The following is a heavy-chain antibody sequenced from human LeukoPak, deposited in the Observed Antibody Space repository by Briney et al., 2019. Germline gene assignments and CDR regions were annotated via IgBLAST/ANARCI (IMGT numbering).Heavy chain of an antibody. CDR3: ARNSIAARPLDY. V-gene: IGHV3-23*01. J-gene: IGHJ4*02. CDR1: GFTFSSYA. CDR2: ISGSGGST. D-gene: IGHD6-6*01. Sequence: GGSLRLSCAASGFTFSSYAMSWVRQAPGKRLEWVSAISGSGGSTYYADSVKGRFTISRDNAKNSLYLQMNSLRAEDTAVYYCARNSIAARPLDYWGQGTLVTVSS.